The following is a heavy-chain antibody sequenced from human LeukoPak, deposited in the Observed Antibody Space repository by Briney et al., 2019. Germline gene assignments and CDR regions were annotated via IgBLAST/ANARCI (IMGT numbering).Heavy chain of an antibody. V-gene: IGHV3-21*01. J-gene: IGHJ3*02. CDR1: EFTFRSYC. CDR3: ARDRVLVGATEGNAFDI. D-gene: IGHD1-26*01. Sequence: PGGSLRLSCAASEFTFRSYCMNWVRQAPGKGLEWVSSISGSGSYVFYADSMKGRFTISRDNAKNSLYLQMNSLRAEDTAVYYCARDRVLVGATEGNAFDIWGQGTVVTVSS. CDR2: ISGSGSYV.